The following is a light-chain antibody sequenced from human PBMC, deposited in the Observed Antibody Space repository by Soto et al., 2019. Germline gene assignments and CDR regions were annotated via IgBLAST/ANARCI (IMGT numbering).Light chain of an antibody. CDR2: DAS. CDR1: QGISTA. CDR3: KKFDSYPLA. Sequence: AIQLTQSPSSVSAFVGDRVTFTCRASQGISTAVAWYQQKQGKTPKLLIYDASNLESGVPSRFSGGGSGTEFTLTISSLQPEDFATYYCKKFDSYPLAFGGGTKVDIK. V-gene: IGKV1-13*02. J-gene: IGKJ4*01.